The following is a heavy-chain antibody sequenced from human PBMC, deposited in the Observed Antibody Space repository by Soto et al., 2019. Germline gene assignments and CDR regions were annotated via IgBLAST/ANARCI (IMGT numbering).Heavy chain of an antibody. CDR1: GFTFSSYA. CDR2: ISYDASNK. CDR3: ARDQVATIFGVVIIPLDY. Sequence: QVQLVESGGGVVQPGRSLRLSCAASGFTFSSYAMHWVRQAPGKGLEWVAVISYDASNKYYADSVKGRFTISRDNSKNTLYLQMTSLRAEDTAVYYCARDQVATIFGVVIIPLDYWGQGTLVTVSS. J-gene: IGHJ4*02. D-gene: IGHD3-3*01. V-gene: IGHV3-30-3*01.